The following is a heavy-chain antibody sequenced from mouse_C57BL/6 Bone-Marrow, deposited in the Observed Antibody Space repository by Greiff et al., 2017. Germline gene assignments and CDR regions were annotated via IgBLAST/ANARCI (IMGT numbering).Heavy chain of an antibody. CDR2: ISNGGGST. Sequence: EVKLVESGGGLVQPGGSLKLSCAASGFTFSDYYMYWVRQTPEKRLEWVAYISNGGGSTYYPDTVKGRFTISRDNAKNTLYLQMSRLKSEDTAMYYCARTSTAQAKVDYWGQGTSVTVSS. CDR3: ARTSTAQAKVDY. J-gene: IGHJ4*01. CDR1: GFTFSDYY. V-gene: IGHV5-12*01. D-gene: IGHD3-2*02.